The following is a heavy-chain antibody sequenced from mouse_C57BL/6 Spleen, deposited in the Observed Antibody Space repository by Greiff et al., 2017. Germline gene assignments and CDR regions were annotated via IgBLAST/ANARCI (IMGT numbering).Heavy chain of an antibody. V-gene: IGHV1-64*01. CDR3: AYYDYDGGYFDV. CDR1: GYTFTSYW. Sequence: QVQLQQPGAELVKPGASVKLSCKASGYTFTSYWMHWLKQRPGQGLEWIGMIHPNSCSTNYNEKFKSKATLTVDKSSSTAYMQLSSLTSEDSAVYYCAYYDYDGGYFDVWGTGTTVTVSS. D-gene: IGHD2-4*01. J-gene: IGHJ1*03. CDR2: IHPNSCST.